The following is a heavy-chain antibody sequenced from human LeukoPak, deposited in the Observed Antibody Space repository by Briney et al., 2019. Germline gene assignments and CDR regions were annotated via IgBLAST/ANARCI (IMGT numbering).Heavy chain of an antibody. D-gene: IGHD6-13*01. Sequence: PGGSLRLSCAASGFTFSSYWMSWVRQAPGKGLEWVANIKKDGSEKYFVDSVKGRFTISRDNAKNSLYLQMNSLRVEDTAVYYCAREGWIAAAGPAFDYWGQGILVTVSS. V-gene: IGHV3-7*01. CDR2: IKKDGSEK. CDR1: GFTFSSYW. CDR3: AREGWIAAAGPAFDY. J-gene: IGHJ4*02.